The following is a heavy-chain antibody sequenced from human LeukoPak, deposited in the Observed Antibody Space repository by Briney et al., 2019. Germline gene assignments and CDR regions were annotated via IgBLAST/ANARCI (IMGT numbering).Heavy chain of an antibody. CDR1: GFTVSSNY. CDR2: IYSGGST. Sequence: GGSLRPSCAAPGFTVSSNYMSWVRQAPGKGLEWVSVIYSGGSTYYADSVKGRFTISRDNSKNTLYLQMNSLRAEDTAVYYCARGGYYDFWSGYEHFDYWGQGTLATVSS. V-gene: IGHV3-53*01. D-gene: IGHD3-3*01. CDR3: ARGGYYDFWSGYEHFDY. J-gene: IGHJ4*02.